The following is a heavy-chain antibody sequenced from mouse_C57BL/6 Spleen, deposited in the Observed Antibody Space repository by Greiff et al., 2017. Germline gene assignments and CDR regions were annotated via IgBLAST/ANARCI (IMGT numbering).Heavy chain of an antibody. Sequence: VMLVESGPGLVQPSQSLSITCTVSGFSLTSYGVHWVRQSPGKGLEWLGVIWRGGSTDYNAAFMSRLSITKDNSKSQVFFKMNSLQANDTAIYYGAKNNDGSGLWYFDVWGTGTTVTVSS. V-gene: IGHV2-5*01. D-gene: IGHD1-1*01. CDR2: IWRGGST. J-gene: IGHJ1*03. CDR3: AKNNDGSGLWYFDV. CDR1: GFSLTSYG.